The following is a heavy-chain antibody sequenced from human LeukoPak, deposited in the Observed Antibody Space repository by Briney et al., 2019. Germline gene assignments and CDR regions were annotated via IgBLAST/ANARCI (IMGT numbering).Heavy chain of an antibody. CDR2: SSNSGSST. J-gene: IGHJ5*01. CDR1: GLTFSSYA. Sequence: GGSLRLSCAASGLTFSSYAMSWVRQAPGKGLEWVSISSNSGSSTRYAGSVKGRFTISRDNSKDTLYLQMSSLRVEDTAVYYCARDSGLDSWGQGTLVTVSS. V-gene: IGHV3-23*01. CDR3: ARDSGLDS. D-gene: IGHD5-12*01.